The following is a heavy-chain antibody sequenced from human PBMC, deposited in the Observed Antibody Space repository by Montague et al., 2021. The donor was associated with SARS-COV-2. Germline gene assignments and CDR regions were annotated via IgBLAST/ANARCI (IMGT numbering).Heavy chain of an antibody. V-gene: IGHV4-30-2*01. J-gene: IGHJ6*02. CDR3: ARGSMVRGGKVYYGVDV. D-gene: IGHD3-10*01. CDR1: GGSISSGGYS. Sequence: TLSLTCAVSGGSISSGGYSWNWIRQPPGKGLEWIGYIYHSGSTXYYPSLKSRVTISLDSSKNQFSLNLTSVTAADTAVYYCARGSMVRGGKVYYGVDVWGQGTTVTVSS. CDR2: IYHSGST.